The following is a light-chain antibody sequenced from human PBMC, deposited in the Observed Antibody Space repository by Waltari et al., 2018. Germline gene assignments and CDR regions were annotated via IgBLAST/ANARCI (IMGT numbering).Light chain of an antibody. J-gene: IGKJ1*01. V-gene: IGKV4-1*01. CDR1: KSVLYSSNNKNY. CDR2: WAS. Sequence: DIVMTQSPDSLAVSLGERATINCKSSKSVLYSSNNKNYLAWYQQKPGQPPKLLIYWASTRESGVPDRFNGSGSGTDFTLTISSLQAEDVAVYYCQQYYSTPRTFGQGTKVEIK. CDR3: QQYYSTPRT.